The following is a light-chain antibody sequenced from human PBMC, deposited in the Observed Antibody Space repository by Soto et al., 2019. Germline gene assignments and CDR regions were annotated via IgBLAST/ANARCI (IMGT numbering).Light chain of an antibody. Sequence: QSVLTQPASVSGSPGQSITISCTGTSSDVGSYNSVSWYQQHPGKAPKVLIFGVAKRPSGISNRFSGSKSGNTAFLTISGLQSEDEADYYCCSYIHISTYVFRTGTKLTV. CDR3: CSYIHISTYV. V-gene: IGLV2-23*02. CDR2: GVA. J-gene: IGLJ1*01. CDR1: SSDVGSYNS.